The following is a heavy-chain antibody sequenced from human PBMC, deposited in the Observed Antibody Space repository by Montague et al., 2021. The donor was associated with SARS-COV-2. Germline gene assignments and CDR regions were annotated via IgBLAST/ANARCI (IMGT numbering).Heavy chain of an antibody. CDR3: ARFPTSYYYDSKAAPATPDAFDI. Sequence: SETLSLTCTVSGGSISSSSYYWGWIRQPPGKGLEWIGSICYSGSTYYNPSLKSRVTISVDTSKNQFSLKLSSVTAADTAVYYCARFPTSYYYDSKAAPATPDAFDIWGQGTMVTVSS. CDR1: GGSISSSSYY. D-gene: IGHD3-22*01. CDR2: ICYSGST. J-gene: IGHJ3*02. V-gene: IGHV4-39*01.